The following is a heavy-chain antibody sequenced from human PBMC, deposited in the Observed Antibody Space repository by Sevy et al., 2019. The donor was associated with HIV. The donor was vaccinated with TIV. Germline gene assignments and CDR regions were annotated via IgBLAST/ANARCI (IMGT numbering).Heavy chain of an antibody. CDR2: FCFGGGKI. J-gene: IGHJ5*02. CDR1: GFTFSIYT. CDR3: AREGCSQPHDL. D-gene: IGHD2-15*01. Sequence: GGSLRLSCTASGFTFSIYTMSWVRQAPGKGLEWVSTFCFGGGKINYADSVKGRFTISRDNSKNTVYLQMNSLRVDDTAVYYCAREGCSQPHDLWGQGTLVTVSS. V-gene: IGHV3-23*01.